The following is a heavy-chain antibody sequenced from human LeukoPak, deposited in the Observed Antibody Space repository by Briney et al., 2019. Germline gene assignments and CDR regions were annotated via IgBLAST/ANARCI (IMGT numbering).Heavy chain of an antibody. CDR3: ACLTTADAFDI. J-gene: IGHJ3*02. Sequence: SETLSLTCTVSGGSISTYYWSWIRQPPGKGLEWIGYIYNSGSTNYNPSLKSRVTISVDTSKNQFSLKLSSVTAADTAVYYCACLTTADAFDIWGQGTMVTVSS. D-gene: IGHD3-22*01. CDR1: GGSISTYY. V-gene: IGHV4-59*01. CDR2: IYNSGST.